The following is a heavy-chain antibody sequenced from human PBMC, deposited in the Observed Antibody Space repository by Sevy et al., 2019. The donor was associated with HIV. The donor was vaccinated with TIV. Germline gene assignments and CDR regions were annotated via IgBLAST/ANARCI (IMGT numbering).Heavy chain of an antibody. CDR3: TRNGGAFDNGFDP. CDR1: GFTFSSYD. D-gene: IGHD2-8*01. CDR2: ISSSGSSI. J-gene: IGHJ5*02. Sequence: GGSLRLSCTASGFTFSSYDMNWVRQAPGKGLEWVSKISSSGSSIYYADSGKGRFTISRDNAKNSLNLQMNSLRAEDRAVYYCTRNGGAFDNGFDPWGQGTLVTVSS. V-gene: IGHV3-48*03.